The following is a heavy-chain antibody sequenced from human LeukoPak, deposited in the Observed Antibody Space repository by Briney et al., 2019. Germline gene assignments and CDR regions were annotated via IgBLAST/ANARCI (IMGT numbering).Heavy chain of an antibody. CDR1: GGSISSGGYH. CDR2: IYHSGST. Sequence: PSQTLSLTCTVSGGSISSGGYHWSWIRQPPGKGLEWIGYIYHSGSTYYNPSLKSRVTISVDRSKNQFSLKLSSVTAADTAVYYCARDDVVVPAAITTWGQGTLVTVSS. J-gene: IGHJ5*02. D-gene: IGHD2-2*02. CDR3: ARDDVVVPAAITT. V-gene: IGHV4-30-2*01.